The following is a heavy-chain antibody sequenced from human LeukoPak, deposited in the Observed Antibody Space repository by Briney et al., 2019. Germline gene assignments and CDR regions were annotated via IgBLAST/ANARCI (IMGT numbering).Heavy chain of an antibody. CDR1: GFTFSSYA. CDR3: AIMHPYYDGSGYWVQ. D-gene: IGHD3-22*01. J-gene: IGHJ4*02. CDR2: IT. V-gene: IGHV3-23*01. Sequence: PGGSLRLSCAASGFTFSSYAMSWVRQAPGKGLEWVSGITSYADSVKGRFTISRDNPRNTLYMQMNSLRAEDTALYYCAIMHPYYDGSGYWVQWGQGTLVTVSS.